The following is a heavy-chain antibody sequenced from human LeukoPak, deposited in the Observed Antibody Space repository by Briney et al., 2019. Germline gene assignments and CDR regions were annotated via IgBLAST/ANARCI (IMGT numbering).Heavy chain of an antibody. V-gene: IGHV3-30*18. CDR2: ISYDGSNK. CDR1: GFTFSRYG. CDR3: AKSTAYYGMDV. Sequence: PGRSLRLSCAASGFTFSRYGMHWVRQAPGKGLEWVAVISYDGSNKYYADSVKGRFTISRDNSKNTLYLQMNSLRAEDTAVYYCAKSTAYYGMDVWGQGTTVTVSS. J-gene: IGHJ6*02.